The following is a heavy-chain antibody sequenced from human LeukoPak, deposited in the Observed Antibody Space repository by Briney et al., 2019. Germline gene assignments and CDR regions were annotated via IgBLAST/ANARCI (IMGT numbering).Heavy chain of an antibody. CDR2: ISSSGSTI. CDR3: AREPYYYGMDV. Sequence: GGSLKLSFAASGFTFSSYEINWVRQAPGKGLGWVSYISSSGSTIYYADSVKGRFTISRDNAKNSLYLQMNSLRAEDTAVYYCAREPYYYGMDVWGQGTTVTVSS. V-gene: IGHV3-48*03. J-gene: IGHJ6*02. CDR1: GFTFSSYE.